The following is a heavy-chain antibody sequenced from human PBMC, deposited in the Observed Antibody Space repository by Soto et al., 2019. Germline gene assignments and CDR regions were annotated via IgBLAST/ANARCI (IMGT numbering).Heavy chain of an antibody. V-gene: IGHV1-18*04. CDR1: GYTFTSLG. CDR2: VSAYNGNT. J-gene: IGHJ4*02. Sequence: QVQLVQSGAEVKKPGASVKVSCKTSGYTFTSLGISWVRQAPGQGLEWMGWVSAYNGNTKCAQNLQGRVTMTTDRSTTTAYLELRSLRSDDTAVYYCARAGGTQLFDYWGQGTLVTVSS. CDR3: ARAGGTQLFDY. D-gene: IGHD1-1*01.